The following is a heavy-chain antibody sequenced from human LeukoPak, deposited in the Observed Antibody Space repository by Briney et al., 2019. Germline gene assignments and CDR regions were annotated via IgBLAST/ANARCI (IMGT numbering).Heavy chain of an antibody. Sequence: GGSLRLSCAASGFTVSSNYVSWVRQAPGKGLEWVSVIYSGGSTYYADSVKGRFTISRDNSKNTLYLQMNSLRAEDTAVYYCARAAARNYYYYYGMDVWGQGTTVTVSS. J-gene: IGHJ6*02. V-gene: IGHV3-53*01. CDR1: GFTVSSNY. CDR3: ARAAARNYYYYYGMDV. D-gene: IGHD2-2*01. CDR2: IYSGGST.